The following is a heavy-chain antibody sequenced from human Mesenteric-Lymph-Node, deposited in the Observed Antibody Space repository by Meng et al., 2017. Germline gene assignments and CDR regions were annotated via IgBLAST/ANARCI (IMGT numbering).Heavy chain of an antibody. CDR3: AKDYSGSYRDEYFQH. J-gene: IGHJ1*01. CDR1: GFNFDTYQ. V-gene: IGHV3-23*01. CDR2: ITGSGDYI. D-gene: IGHD1-26*01. Sequence: GGSLRLSCVASGFNFDTYQMSWVRQAPGKGLERVSGITGSGDYIYYGDSVEGRFTISRDNSKNTLFLQMNSLRAEDTAIYYCAKDYSGSYRDEYFQHWGQGTLVTVSS.